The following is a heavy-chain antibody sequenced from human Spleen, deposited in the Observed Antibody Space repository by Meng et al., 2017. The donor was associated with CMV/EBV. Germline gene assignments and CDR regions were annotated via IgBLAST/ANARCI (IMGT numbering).Heavy chain of an antibody. D-gene: IGHD6-13*01. V-gene: IGHV1-2*02. CDR1: GYTFTGYY. J-gene: IGHJ6*02. CDR2: INPNSGGT. CDR3: ARRYSSSWSRMDV. Sequence: ASVKVSCKASGYTFTGYYMHWVRQAPGQGLEWMGWINPNSGGTNYAQEFQGRVTMTRDTSISTAYMELSRLRSDDTAVYYCARRYSSSWSRMDVWGQGTTVTVSS.